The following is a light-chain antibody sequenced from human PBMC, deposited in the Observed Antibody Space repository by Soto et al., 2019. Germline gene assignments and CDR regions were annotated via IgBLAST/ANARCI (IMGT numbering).Light chain of an antibody. CDR1: SSDVFVYDY. Sequence: SALTQPPAASCAPGHSVTIPFTRTSSDVFVYDYISCYQQHPRKSPKLIMYQFTIRPSGVYDRFSGSKSGNKAFLNVSGLQAEDAVDYYCSSYTGGNPFYVFGTGTKLTAL. CDR2: QFT. V-gene: IGLV2-8*01. CDR3: SSYTGGNPFYV. J-gene: IGLJ1*01.